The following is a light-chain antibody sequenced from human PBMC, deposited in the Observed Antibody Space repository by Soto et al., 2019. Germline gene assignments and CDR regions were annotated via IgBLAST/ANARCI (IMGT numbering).Light chain of an antibody. CDR3: QQSYSTPWT. V-gene: IGKV1-39*01. CDR1: QSISNH. CDR2: DAS. J-gene: IGKJ1*01. Sequence: IQMTQSPSSLSASVEDRVIITCRASQSISNHLNWYQQKPGKAPKLLISDASGLQSGVPSRFSGSGSGTDFTLTISSLQPEDFATYYCQQSYSTPWTFGQGTKVDIK.